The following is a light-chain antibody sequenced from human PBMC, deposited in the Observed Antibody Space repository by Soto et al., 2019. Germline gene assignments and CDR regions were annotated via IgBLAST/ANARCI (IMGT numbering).Light chain of an antibody. CDR3: QQRSNWPPVYT. V-gene: IGKV3-11*01. Sequence: EIVLTQSPATLSLSPGERATLSCRASQSVTSYLAWYQQNPGQAPRLLICDVSNRATGIPARFSGSGSGTDFTLTISSLEPEDFAIYYFQQRSNWPPVYTFGQGTKLEIK. CDR2: DVS. J-gene: IGKJ2*01. CDR1: QSVTSY.